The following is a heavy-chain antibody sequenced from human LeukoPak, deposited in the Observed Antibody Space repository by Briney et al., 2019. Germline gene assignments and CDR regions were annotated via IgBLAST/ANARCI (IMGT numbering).Heavy chain of an antibody. Sequence: PGESLKISCEASGYNFSTYWIAWVRQMPGKGLEWMGLIYPGDSDTTYSPSFQGQVTISADKSISTSYLHWSSLKASDTAMYYCAKSAPGIAVIGFDYWGQGTPVSVSS. CDR3: AKSAPGIAVIGFDY. CDR2: IYPGDSDT. V-gene: IGHV5-51*03. J-gene: IGHJ4*02. D-gene: IGHD6-19*01. CDR1: GYNFSTYW.